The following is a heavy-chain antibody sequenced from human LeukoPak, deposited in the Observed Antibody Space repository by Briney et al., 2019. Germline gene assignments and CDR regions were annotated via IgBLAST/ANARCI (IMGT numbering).Heavy chain of an antibody. CDR3: ASMDSSGWPYYYYYFMDV. V-gene: IGHV3-7*01. D-gene: IGHD6-19*01. J-gene: IGHJ6*03. CDR2: IKPDGSEI. CDR1: GFIFSHYG. Sequence: GGSLRLSCAASGFIFSHYGMSWVRQAPGKGLEWVAHIKPDGSEIYYVDSVKGRFTISRDNAKDSLYLQMNSLRAEDTAVYFCASMDSSGWPYYYYYFMDVWGKGTTVTVSS.